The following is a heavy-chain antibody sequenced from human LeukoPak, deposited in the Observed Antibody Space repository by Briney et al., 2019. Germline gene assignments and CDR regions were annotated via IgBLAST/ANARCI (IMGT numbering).Heavy chain of an antibody. D-gene: IGHD2-15*01. CDR1: GYTFTSYA. V-gene: IGHV1-3*01. CDR2: INAGNGNT. Sequence: ASVKVSCKASGYTFTSYAMHWVRQAPGQRLEWMGWINAGNGNTKYSQKFQGRVTITRDTSATTAYMELSSLRSEDTSVYYCARDCSGGSCYVGALDYWGQGTLVTVSS. J-gene: IGHJ4*02. CDR3: ARDCSGGSCYVGALDY.